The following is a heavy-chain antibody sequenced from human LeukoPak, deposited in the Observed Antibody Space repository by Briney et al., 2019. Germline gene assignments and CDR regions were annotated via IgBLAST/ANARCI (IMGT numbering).Heavy chain of an antibody. D-gene: IGHD7-27*01. CDR3: AREWALPGAYYMDV. J-gene: IGHJ6*03. V-gene: IGHV3-74*01. CDR1: GFTFSTYW. CDR2: ISSDGRNT. Sequence: GGSLRLSCAASGFTFSTYWMHWVRQAPGKGLVWVSRISSDGRNTIYADPVKGRFTISRDSANNTLFLQMNSLRGDDTAVYYCAREWALPGAYYMDVWGKGTTVTVSS.